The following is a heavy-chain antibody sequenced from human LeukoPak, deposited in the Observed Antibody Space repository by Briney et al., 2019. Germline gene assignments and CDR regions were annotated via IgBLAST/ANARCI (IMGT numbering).Heavy chain of an antibody. D-gene: IGHD1-26*01. CDR2: ISSDGRTT. J-gene: IGHJ5*02. V-gene: IGHV3-74*01. Sequence: GGSLRLSCAASGLTFSNYWMPWVRQAPGKGLVWVSGISSDGRTTVYADSLKGRFTISRDNAKNTLYLQMNSPRIEETAVYYCVVDLQFRSPWGRGTLVTVSS. CDR3: VVDLQFRSP. CDR1: GLTFSNYW.